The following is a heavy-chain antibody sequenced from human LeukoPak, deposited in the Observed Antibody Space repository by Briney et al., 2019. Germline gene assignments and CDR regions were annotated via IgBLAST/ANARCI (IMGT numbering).Heavy chain of an antibody. CDR2: IKSKTDGGTT. Sequence: GGSLRLSCAASGFTFSNAWMSWVRQAPGKGLEWVGRIKSKTDGGTTDYAAPVKGRFTISRDDSKNTLYPQMNSLKTEDTAVYYCTTLYDYVWGSYRHKSKSYFDYWGQGTLVTVSS. V-gene: IGHV3-15*01. CDR3: TTLYDYVWGSYRHKSKSYFDY. CDR1: GFTFSNAW. J-gene: IGHJ4*02. D-gene: IGHD3-16*02.